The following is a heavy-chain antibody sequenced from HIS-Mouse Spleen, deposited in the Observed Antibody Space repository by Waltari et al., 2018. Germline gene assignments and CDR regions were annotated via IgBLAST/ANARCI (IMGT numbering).Heavy chain of an antibody. J-gene: IGHJ4*02. CDR3: ARDDASEHGIAVAGLNLRGYFDY. D-gene: IGHD6-19*01. CDR1: GGTFSSYA. Sequence: QVQLVQSGAEVKKPGSSVTVSCKASGGTFSSYAISWARQAPGQGLEWLGRIIPTLGIANYAQKFQGRVTITADKSTSTAYMELSSLRSEDTAVYYCARDDASEHGIAVAGLNLRGYFDYWGQGTLVTVSS. V-gene: IGHV1-69*04. CDR2: IIPTLGIA.